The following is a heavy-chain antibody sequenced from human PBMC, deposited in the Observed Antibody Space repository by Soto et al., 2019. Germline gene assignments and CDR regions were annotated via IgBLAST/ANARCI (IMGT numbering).Heavy chain of an antibody. V-gene: IGHV4-34*01. CDR1: GGSFSGYY. J-gene: IGHJ4*02. CDR3: ARGGRAGRVVPADPQDY. CDR2: INHSGST. Sequence: SETLSLTCAVYGGSFSGYYWSWIRQPPGKGLEWIGEINHSGSTNYNPSLKSRVTISVDTSKNQFSLKLSSVTAADTAVYYCARGGRAGRVVPADPQDYWGQGTLVTVSS. D-gene: IGHD2-2*01.